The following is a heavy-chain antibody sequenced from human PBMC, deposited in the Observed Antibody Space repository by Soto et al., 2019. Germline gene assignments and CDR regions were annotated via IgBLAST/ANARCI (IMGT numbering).Heavy chain of an antibody. J-gene: IGHJ6*02. V-gene: IGHV5-10-1*01. CDR3: ARGDSGSHYYYGMDV. Sequence: PGESLKISCKDSGYSFTSFWISWVRQMPGKGLEWMGRIDPSDSYTNYSPSFQGHVTISADNSISTAYLQWSSLKASDTATYYCARGDSGSHYYYGMDVWSQGTTVTVSS. CDR1: GYSFTSFW. CDR2: IDPSDSYT. D-gene: IGHD3-10*01.